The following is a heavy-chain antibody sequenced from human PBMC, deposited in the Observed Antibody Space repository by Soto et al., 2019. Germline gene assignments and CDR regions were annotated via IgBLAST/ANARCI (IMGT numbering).Heavy chain of an antibody. D-gene: IGHD4-17*01. CDR1: GGSIILGDYY. J-gene: IGHJ4*02. Sequence: PSETLSLTCTVSGGSIILGDYYWSWIRQPPGKGLEWIGYIYYSGSTNYNPSLKSRVTISVDTSKNQFSLKLSSVTAADTAVYYCARRYGASFDYWGQGTLVTVSS. CDR2: IYYSGST. V-gene: IGHV4-61*08. CDR3: ARRYGASFDY.